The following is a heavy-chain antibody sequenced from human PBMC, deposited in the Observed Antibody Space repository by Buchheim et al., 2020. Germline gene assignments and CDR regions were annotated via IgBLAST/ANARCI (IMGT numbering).Heavy chain of an antibody. J-gene: IGHJ1*01. CDR3: GRGYSTSSH. Sequence: QVQLQESGPGLIKPSGTLSLTCAVSGDSISSDNWWNWVRQPPGKGLGWIGEIYHSGSTNYNPSLKSRVTMSLNKSKNQFSLKLSSVTAADTAVYYCGRGYSTSSHWGQGTL. V-gene: IGHV4-4*02. CDR2: IYHSGST. CDR1: GDSISSDNW. D-gene: IGHD6-6*01.